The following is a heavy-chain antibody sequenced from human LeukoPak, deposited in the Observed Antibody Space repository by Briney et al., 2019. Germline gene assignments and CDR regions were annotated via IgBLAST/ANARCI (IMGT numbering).Heavy chain of an antibody. Sequence: PSETLSLTCAVYGGSFSGYYWSWIRQPPGKGLEWIGEINHSGSTNYNPSLKSRVTISVDTSKNQFSLKLSSVTAADTAVYYCARGVIQLWFRGGDAFDIWGQGTMVTVSS. CDR2: INHSGST. V-gene: IGHV4-34*01. J-gene: IGHJ3*02. CDR3: ARGVIQLWFRGGDAFDI. CDR1: GGSFSGYY. D-gene: IGHD5-18*01.